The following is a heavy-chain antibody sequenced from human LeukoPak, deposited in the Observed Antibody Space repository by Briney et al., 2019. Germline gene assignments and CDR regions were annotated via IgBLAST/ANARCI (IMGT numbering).Heavy chain of an antibody. J-gene: IGHJ4*02. CDR1: GYTFTIYD. Sequence: ASVKVSFKASGYTFTIYDINWVRQATGQGLEWMGWMNPNSGNTGYAQKFQGRVTITRNTSISTAYMELSSLRSEDTAVYYCARGYDFWSGPDYWGQGTLVTVSS. CDR2: MNPNSGNT. CDR3: ARGYDFWSGPDY. D-gene: IGHD3-3*01. V-gene: IGHV1-8*03.